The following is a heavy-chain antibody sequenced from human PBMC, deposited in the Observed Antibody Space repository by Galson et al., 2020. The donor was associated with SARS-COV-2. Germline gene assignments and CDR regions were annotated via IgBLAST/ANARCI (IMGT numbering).Heavy chain of an antibody. CDR1: GGSISSGGYY. V-gene: IGHV4-31*03. CDR3: AGAQRITMIVVVMGAFDI. Sequence: SETLSLTCTVSGGSISSGGYYWSWIRQHPGKGLEWIGYIYYSGSTYYNPSLKSRVTISVDTSKNQFSLKLSSVTAADTVVYYCAGAQRITMIVVVMGAFDIWGQGTMVTVSS. CDR2: IYYSGST. D-gene: IGHD3-22*01. J-gene: IGHJ3*02.